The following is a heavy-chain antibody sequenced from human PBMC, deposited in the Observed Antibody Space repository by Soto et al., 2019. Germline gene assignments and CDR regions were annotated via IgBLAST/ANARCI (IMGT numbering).Heavy chain of an antibody. CDR2: IWDDGSNK. CDR1: GFTFSNYG. D-gene: IGHD6-6*01. V-gene: IGHV3-33*01. Sequence: QVQLVESGGGVVQPGRSLRLSCAASGFTFSNYGMHWVRQAPGRGLEWVAVIWDDGSNKYYTDSVKGRFTISRDNSKNTLYLQMNSLRVEHTAVYYCARPPVPKIYWYFDLWGRGTRVAVSS. J-gene: IGHJ2*01. CDR3: ARPPVPKIYWYFDL.